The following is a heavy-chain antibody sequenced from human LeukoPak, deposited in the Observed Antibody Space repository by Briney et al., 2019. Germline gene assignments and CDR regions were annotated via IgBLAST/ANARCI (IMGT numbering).Heavy chain of an antibody. D-gene: IGHD1-26*01. Sequence: SETLSLTCTVSGGSISSYYWSWVRQPPGKGLEGIGYIYYSGSTNYNPSLKSRVTISVDTSKNQFSLKLSSVTAADTAVYYCARRSTAENYFDYWGQGTLVTVSS. CDR2: IYYSGST. CDR3: ARRSTAENYFDY. CDR1: GGSISSYY. V-gene: IGHV4-59*12. J-gene: IGHJ4*02.